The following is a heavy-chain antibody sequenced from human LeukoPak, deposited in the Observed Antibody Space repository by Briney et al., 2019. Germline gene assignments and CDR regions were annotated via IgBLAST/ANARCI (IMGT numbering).Heavy chain of an antibody. Sequence: GGSLRLSCAASGFTFSSYAMSWVRQAPGKGREWVSAISGRGGNTYYADSVKGRFTISRDNSKNTLSAHMNSLRAEDTAVSYCAKNSEYYYYGMAVWGQGNTVTVSS. V-gene: IGHV3-23*01. D-gene: IGHD6-6*01. CDR1: GFTFSSYA. J-gene: IGHJ6*02. CDR3: AKNSEYYYYGMAV. CDR2: ISGRGGNT.